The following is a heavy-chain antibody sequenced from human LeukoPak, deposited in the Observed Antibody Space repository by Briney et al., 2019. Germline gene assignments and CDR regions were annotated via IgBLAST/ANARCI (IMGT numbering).Heavy chain of an antibody. V-gene: IGHV1-2*02. CDR2: INPSSGGT. CDR3: ARGSQLGIVYGLIDY. CDR1: GYTFTGYY. Sequence: ASVKVSCKASGYTFTGYYMHWVRQAPGQGLEWMGWINPSSGGTNYAQKFQGRVTMTRDTSISTGYMELSRLRSDDTAVYYCARGSQLGIVYGLIDYWGQGTLVTVSS. D-gene: IGHD7-27*01. J-gene: IGHJ4*02.